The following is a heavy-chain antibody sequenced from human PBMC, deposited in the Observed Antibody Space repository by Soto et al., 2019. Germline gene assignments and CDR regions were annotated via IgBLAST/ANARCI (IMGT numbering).Heavy chain of an antibody. V-gene: IGHV3-23*01. CDR1: GFTFSSYA. D-gene: IGHD6-13*01. J-gene: IGHJ6*03. CDR2: ISGSGGST. Sequence: GSLRLSCAASGFTFSSYAMSWVRQAPGKGLEWVSAISGSGGSTYYADSVKGRFTISRDNSKNTLYLQMNSLRAEDTAVYYCAKVRAAAGTGYYMDVWGKGTTVTVSS. CDR3: AKVRAAAGTGYYMDV.